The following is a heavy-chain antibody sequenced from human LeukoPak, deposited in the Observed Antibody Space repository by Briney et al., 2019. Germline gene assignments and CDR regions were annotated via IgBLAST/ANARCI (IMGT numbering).Heavy chain of an antibody. CDR3: ARHVGILGKWGFDY. CDR1: GASITSNW. CDR2: IHHSASP. D-gene: IGHD7-27*01. J-gene: IGHJ4*02. Sequence: SETLSLTCAVSGASITSNWWSWVRQSPGKGLEWIGEIHHSASPNYNTSLKSRVTLSLDKSQNQFSLKVTPVTAADTAVYYCARHVGILGKWGFDYWGQGTLVTVSS. V-gene: IGHV4-4*02.